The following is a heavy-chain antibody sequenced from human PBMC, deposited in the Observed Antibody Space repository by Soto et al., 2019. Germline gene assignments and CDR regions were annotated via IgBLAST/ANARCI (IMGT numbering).Heavy chain of an antibody. CDR1: VYTFTTYG. CDR3: PRALVDTAMVTFFYYYYGMDV. J-gene: IGHJ6*02. D-gene: IGHD5-18*01. CDR2: ISAYNGNT. Sequence: GAAGRVSGRASVYTFTTYGINWVRQAPGQGLGWMGWISAYNGNTNYAQKLQGRVTMTTDTSTSTAYMELRSLRSDDTAVYYCPRALVDTAMVTFFYYYYGMDVWGQGTTVTVSS. V-gene: IGHV1-18*01.